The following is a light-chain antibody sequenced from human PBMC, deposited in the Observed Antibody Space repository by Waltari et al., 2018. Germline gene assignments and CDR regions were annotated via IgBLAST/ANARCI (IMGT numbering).Light chain of an antibody. CDR3: QVYGGSPLYT. CDR2: GTS. CDR1: QSVGSIY. Sequence: ESVLAQSPGTLSLSPGERATLYCRASQSVGSIYLAWYQQRPGQPPRVLVYGTSSRATGIPDRFSGSRSGSDFTLTIDRLEPEDVAVYFCQVYGGSPLYTFGQGTRLEIK. V-gene: IGKV3-20*01. J-gene: IGKJ2*01.